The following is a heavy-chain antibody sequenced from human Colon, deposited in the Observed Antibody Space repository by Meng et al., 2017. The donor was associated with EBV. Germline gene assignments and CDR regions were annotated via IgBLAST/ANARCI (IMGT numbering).Heavy chain of an antibody. J-gene: IGHJ5*02. Sequence: QVQLVQSGAGVKKSGASVKVSCKASEYTFTDWCIYWVRQAPGQGLEWMGVINPSGGSSIYAQRFQGRVTMTSDTSTTTVYMDLSSLRSEDTAVYYCARVSKGGSYRFDPWGQGTLVTVSS. D-gene: IGHD1-26*01. CDR3: ARVSKGGSYRFDP. CDR2: INPSGGSS. V-gene: IGHV1-46*03. CDR1: EYTFTDWC.